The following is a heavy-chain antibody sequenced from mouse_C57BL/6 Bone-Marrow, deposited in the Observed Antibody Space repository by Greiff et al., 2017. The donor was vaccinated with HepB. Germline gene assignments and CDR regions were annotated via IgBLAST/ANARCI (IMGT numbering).Heavy chain of an antibody. CDR2: IYPGGGYT. V-gene: IGHV1-63*01. CDR1: GYTFTNYW. CDR3: ARASYFDY. Sequence: QVQLKESGAELVRPGTSVKMSCKASGYTFTNYWIGWAKQRPGHGLEWIGDIYPGGGYTNYNEKFKGKATLTADKSSSTAYMQFSSLTSEDSAIYYCARASYFDYWGQGTTLTVSS. J-gene: IGHJ2*01.